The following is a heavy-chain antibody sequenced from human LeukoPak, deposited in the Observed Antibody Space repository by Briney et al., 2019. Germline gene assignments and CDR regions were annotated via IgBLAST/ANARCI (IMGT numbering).Heavy chain of an antibody. CDR1: GGSISSYY. V-gene: IGHV4-4*07. J-gene: IGHJ6*03. Sequence: SETLSLTCTVSGGSISSYYWSWIRQPAGKGLEWIGRIYTSGSTNYNPSLKSRVTMSVDTSKNQFSLKLSSVTAADTTVYYCARETPYSNYYYYCYMDVWGKGTTVTVSS. CDR2: IYTSGST. D-gene: IGHD4-11*01. CDR3: ARETPYSNYYYYCYMDV.